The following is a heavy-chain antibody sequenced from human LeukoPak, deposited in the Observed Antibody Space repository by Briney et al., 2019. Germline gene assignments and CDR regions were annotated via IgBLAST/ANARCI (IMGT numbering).Heavy chain of an antibody. J-gene: IGHJ4*02. CDR3: ARARREMVDY. CDR1: GYSISSGYC. CDR2: IYHSGST. V-gene: IGHV4-38-2*02. Sequence: PSETLSLTCTVSGYSISSGYCCGWIRQPPGKGLEWIGSIYHSGSTYYNPSLKSRVTILVGTSKNQFSLKLSSVTAADTAVYHCARARREMVDYWGQGTLVTVSS. D-gene: IGHD5-24*01.